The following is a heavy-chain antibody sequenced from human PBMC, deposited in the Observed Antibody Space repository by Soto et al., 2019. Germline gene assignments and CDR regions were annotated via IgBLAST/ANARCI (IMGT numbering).Heavy chain of an antibody. Sequence: LSLTCTVSGGSISSGDYYWSWIRQPPGKGLEWIGYIYYSGSTYYNPSLKSRVTISVDTSKNQFSLKLSSVTAADTAVYYCARPVVEYSSSPRWFDPWGQGTLVTVSS. CDR2: IYYSGST. CDR3: ARPVVEYSSSPRWFDP. D-gene: IGHD6-6*01. J-gene: IGHJ5*02. V-gene: IGHV4-30-4*01. CDR1: GGSISSGDYY.